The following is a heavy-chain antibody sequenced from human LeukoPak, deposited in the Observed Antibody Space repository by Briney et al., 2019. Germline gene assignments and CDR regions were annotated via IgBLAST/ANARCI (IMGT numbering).Heavy chain of an antibody. CDR2: IKQDGSEK. D-gene: IGHD5-18*01. V-gene: IGHV3-7*01. CDR3: ARASPKKQLWPHGPPLYYYYYYMDV. CDR1: GFTFSSYW. J-gene: IGHJ6*03. Sequence: GGSLRLSCAASGFTFSSYWMSWVRQAPGKGLEWVANIKQDGSEKYYVDSVKGRFTISRDNAKNSLYLQMNSLRAEDTAVYYCARASPKKQLWPHGPPLYYYYYYMDVWGKGTTVTISS.